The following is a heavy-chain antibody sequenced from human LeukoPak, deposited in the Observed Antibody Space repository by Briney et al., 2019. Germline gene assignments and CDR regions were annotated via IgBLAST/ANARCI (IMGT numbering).Heavy chain of an antibody. CDR1: GFTFSSYG. CDR3: AKDRASIDY. Sequence: GGSLRLSCAASGFTFSSYGMHWVRQAPGKGLEWVAFTWYDGTAMYYADSVKGRFTISRDNSKNTPYLQMNSLRAEDTAVYYCAKDRASIDYWGQGTLVTVSS. J-gene: IGHJ4*02. V-gene: IGHV3-30*02. CDR2: TWYDGTAM.